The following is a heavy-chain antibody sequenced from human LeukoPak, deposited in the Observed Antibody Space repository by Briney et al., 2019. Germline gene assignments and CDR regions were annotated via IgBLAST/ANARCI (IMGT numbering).Heavy chain of an antibody. CDR2: IYYSGST. Sequence: PSETLSLTCTVSGGSVSSGSYYWSWIRQPPGKGLEWIGYIYYSGSTNYNPSLKSRVTISVDTSKNQFSLKLSSVTAADTAVYYCAKDQKSAICSGGSCPHLGGMDVWGQGTTVTVFS. V-gene: IGHV4-61*01. CDR3: AKDQKSAICSGGSCPHLGGMDV. D-gene: IGHD2-15*01. CDR1: GGSVSSGSYY. J-gene: IGHJ6*02.